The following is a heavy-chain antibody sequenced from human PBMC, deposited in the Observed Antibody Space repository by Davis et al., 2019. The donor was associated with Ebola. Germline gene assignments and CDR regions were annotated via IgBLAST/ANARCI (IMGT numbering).Heavy chain of an antibody. J-gene: IGHJ5*02. Sequence: AASVKVSCKASGYTFTNYVLHWVRQAPGQRLEWMGWINAGNGNTKYSQKFQGRVTITRDTSASTAYMELGSLRSEDTAVYYCARDIINSIELLEPYSWFDPWGQGTLVTVSS. CDR1: GYTFTNYV. D-gene: IGHD1-14*01. V-gene: IGHV1-3*01. CDR3: ARDIINSIELLEPYSWFDP. CDR2: INAGNGNT.